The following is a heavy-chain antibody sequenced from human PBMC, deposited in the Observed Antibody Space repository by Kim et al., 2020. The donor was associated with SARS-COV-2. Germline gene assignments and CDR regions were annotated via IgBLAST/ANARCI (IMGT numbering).Heavy chain of an antibody. Sequence: GGSLRLSCAASGFTFSSYAMHWVRQAPGKGLEWVAVISYDGSNKYYADSVKGRFTISRDNSKNTLYLQMNSLRAEDTAVYYCARLYGSRSNFDYWGQGT. V-gene: IGHV3-30*04. J-gene: IGHJ4*02. CDR3: ARLYGSRSNFDY. D-gene: IGHD6-13*01. CDR1: GFTFSSYA. CDR2: ISYDGSNK.